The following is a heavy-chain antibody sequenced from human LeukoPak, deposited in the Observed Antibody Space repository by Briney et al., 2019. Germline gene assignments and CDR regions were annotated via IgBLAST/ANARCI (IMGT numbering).Heavy chain of an antibody. V-gene: IGHV4-59*08. Sequence: PSETLSLTCTVSGGSISSYYWSWIRQPPGKGLEWIGYIYYSGSTNYSPSLKSRVTISVDTSKNQFSLKLSSVTAADTAVYYCARHERGPGIAVAGTYYYYGMDVWGQGTTVTVSS. J-gene: IGHJ6*02. CDR2: IYYSGST. D-gene: IGHD6-19*01. CDR1: GGSISSYY. CDR3: ARHERGPGIAVAGTYYYYGMDV.